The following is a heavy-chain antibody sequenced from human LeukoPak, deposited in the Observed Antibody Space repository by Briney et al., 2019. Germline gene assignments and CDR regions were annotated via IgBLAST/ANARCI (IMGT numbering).Heavy chain of an antibody. V-gene: IGHV1-69*13. J-gene: IGHJ6*03. CDR2: IIPIFGTA. CDR3: ARGPPPLAYSSSWYGGYYYMDV. Sequence: ASVKVSCKASGGTFSSYAISWVRQAPGQGLERMGGIIPIFGTANYAQKFQGRVTITADESTSTAYMELSSLRSEDTAVYYCARGPPPLAYSSSWYGGYYYMDVWGKGTTVTISS. CDR1: GGTFSSYA. D-gene: IGHD6-13*01.